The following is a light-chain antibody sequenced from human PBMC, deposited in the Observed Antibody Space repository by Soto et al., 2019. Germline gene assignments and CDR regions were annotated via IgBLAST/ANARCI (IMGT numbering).Light chain of an antibody. CDR2: GAS. CDR1: QRVASN. CDR3: QQYNNWPPIT. V-gene: IGKV3-15*01. Sequence: EIVMSQSPATLTVSPGERATLSCRASQRVASNLAWYQQKPGQAPRLLIYGASTRATGIPARFSGSGSGTEFTLTISSLQSEDFAVYYCQQYNNWPPITFGQGTRLEIK. J-gene: IGKJ5*01.